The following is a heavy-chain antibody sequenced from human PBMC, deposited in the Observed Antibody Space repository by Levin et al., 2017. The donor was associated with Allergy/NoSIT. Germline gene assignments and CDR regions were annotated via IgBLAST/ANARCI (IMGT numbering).Heavy chain of an antibody. CDR1: GFTFDDYG. Sequence: GESLKISCAASGFTFDDYGMSWVRQAPGKGLEWVSGINWNGGSTGYAVSVKGRLTISRDNAKNSLYLQMNSLRAEDTALYHCARHRFTMNIHDGFDIWGQGTMVIVSS. V-gene: IGHV3-20*01. J-gene: IGHJ3*02. CDR3: ARHRFTMNIHDGFDI. D-gene: IGHD2/OR15-2a*01. CDR2: INWNGGST.